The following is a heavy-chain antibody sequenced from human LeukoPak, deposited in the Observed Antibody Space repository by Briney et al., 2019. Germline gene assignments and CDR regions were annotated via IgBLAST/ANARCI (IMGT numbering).Heavy chain of an antibody. D-gene: IGHD6-13*01. CDR2: MNPNSGNT. Sequence: ASVKVSCKASGYTFTSYDINWVRQATGQGLEWMGWMNPNSGNTGYAQKFQGRVTMTRNTSISTAYMELSSLRSADPAVYYCARGRRTAAGTLFYWGQGTLVTVSS. CDR3: ARGRRTAAGTLFY. J-gene: IGHJ4*02. CDR1: GYTFTSYD. V-gene: IGHV1-8*01.